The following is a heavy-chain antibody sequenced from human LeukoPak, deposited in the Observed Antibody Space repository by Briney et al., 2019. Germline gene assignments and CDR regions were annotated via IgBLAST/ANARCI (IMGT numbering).Heavy chain of an antibody. Sequence: SETLSLTCTVSGGSISSGGYYWSWIRQHPGKGLEWIARVYYSGSTYYNPSLKSRVTISGDTSKNQFSLKMNSVTAADTAVYYCARAHQYCGTSSCYPYYFDYWGQGTLVTVSS. J-gene: IGHJ4*02. CDR2: VYYSGST. CDR3: ARAHQYCGTSSCYPYYFDY. D-gene: IGHD2-2*01. V-gene: IGHV4-31*03. CDR1: GGSISSGGYY.